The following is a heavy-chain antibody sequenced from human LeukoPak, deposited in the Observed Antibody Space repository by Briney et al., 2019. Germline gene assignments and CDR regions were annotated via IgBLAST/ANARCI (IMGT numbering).Heavy chain of an antibody. V-gene: IGHV4-39*01. Sequence: PSETLSLTCTVSGGSISSSSYYWGWIRQPPGKGLEWIGSIYYSGSTYYNPSLKSRVTISVDTSKNQFSLKLSSVTAADTAVYYCARTELELLPFDYWGQGTLVTVSS. D-gene: IGHD1-7*01. CDR1: GGSISSSSYY. CDR2: IYYSGST. J-gene: IGHJ4*02. CDR3: ARTELELLPFDY.